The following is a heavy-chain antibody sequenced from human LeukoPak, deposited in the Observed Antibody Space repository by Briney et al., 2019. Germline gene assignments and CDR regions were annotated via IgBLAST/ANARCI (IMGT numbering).Heavy chain of an antibody. CDR3: AREELGYQPTL. CDR2: INPNSGGA. Sequence: GASVKVSCKASGYTFTGYYFHWVRQAPGQGLEWMGWINPNSGGANYAQKFQGRVTMTRDTSISTAYMELSRLRSDDTAVYYCAREELGYQPTLWGQGTLVTVSS. V-gene: IGHV1-2*02. J-gene: IGHJ4*02. CDR1: GYTFTGYY. D-gene: IGHD2-2*01.